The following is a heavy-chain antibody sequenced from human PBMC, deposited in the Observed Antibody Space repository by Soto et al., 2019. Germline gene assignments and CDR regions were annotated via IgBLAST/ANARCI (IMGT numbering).Heavy chain of an antibody. Sequence: SETLSLTCTVSGGSISSSSYYWGWIRQPPGKGLEWIGSIYYSGSTYYNPSLKSRVTISIDTSKNQFSLKQSSVTAADTAVYYCASGSSASAYIDYWGQGTLVTVSS. D-gene: IGHD6-13*01. J-gene: IGHJ4*02. CDR2: IYYSGST. CDR1: GGSISSSSYY. V-gene: IGHV4-39*01. CDR3: ASGSSASAYIDY.